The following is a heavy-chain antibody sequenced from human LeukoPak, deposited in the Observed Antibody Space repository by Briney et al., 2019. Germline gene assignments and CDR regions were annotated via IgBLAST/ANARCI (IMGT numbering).Heavy chain of an antibody. V-gene: IGHV3-74*01. Sequence: GGSLRLSCAASGFTFSNYGMQWVRQVSGKGLVWVSRIKSDGTTTGHADFVKGRFTISRDNAKNTLYLQMNNLRAEDTAVYYCAREWGMDVWGQGTTVTVSS. CDR2: IKSDGTTT. CDR1: GFTFSNYG. CDR3: AREWGMDV. J-gene: IGHJ6*02.